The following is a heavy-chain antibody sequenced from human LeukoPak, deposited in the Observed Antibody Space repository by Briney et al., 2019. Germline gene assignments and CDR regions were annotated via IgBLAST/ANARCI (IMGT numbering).Heavy chain of an antibody. V-gene: IGHV1-69*13. CDR1: GGTFSSYA. D-gene: IGHD3-10*01. Sequence: SVKVSCKASGGTFSSYASSGVRQAPGQGLEWMGGIIPILGTANYAQKFQGRVAITEDESTSTAYMELSRLRSEDTAVYYCAMGSGSYYWPKQIDYWGQGTLVPVSS. J-gene: IGHJ4*02. CDR2: IIPILGTA. CDR3: AMGSGSYYWPKQIDY.